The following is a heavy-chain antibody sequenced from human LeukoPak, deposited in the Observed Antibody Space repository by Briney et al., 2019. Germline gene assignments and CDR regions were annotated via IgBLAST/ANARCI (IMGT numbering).Heavy chain of an antibody. CDR1: GFTFSSYE. CDR2: ISSSGTTI. J-gene: IGHJ4*02. V-gene: IGHV3-48*03. CDR3: ARGRVTYDY. Sequence: GGSLRLSCAASGFTFSSYEMHWVRQAPGKALEWVSYISSSGTTIYYADSVKGRFTISRDNAKNSLYLQMNSLRAEDTAVYYCARGRVTYDYCGQGTLVIVSS. D-gene: IGHD3-16*01.